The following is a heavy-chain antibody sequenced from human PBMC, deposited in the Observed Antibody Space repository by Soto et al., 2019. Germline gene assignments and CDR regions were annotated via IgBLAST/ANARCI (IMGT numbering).Heavy chain of an antibody. CDR1: GFTFDDYG. D-gene: IGHD1-26*01. Sequence: EVQLVESGGGVLRPGGSLRLSCAASGFTFDDYGMSWARQSPGKGLEWVSGVNWNGGSTGYADSVKGRFTISRDNAKNSLYLQMNSLRAEDTAFYYCVRGASLNFDYWGQGTLVTVSS. CDR3: VRGASLNFDY. J-gene: IGHJ4*02. V-gene: IGHV3-20*04. CDR2: VNWNGGST.